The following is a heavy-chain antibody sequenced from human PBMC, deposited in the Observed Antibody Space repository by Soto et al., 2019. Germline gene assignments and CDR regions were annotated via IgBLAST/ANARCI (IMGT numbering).Heavy chain of an antibody. J-gene: IGHJ3*02. Sequence: SETLSLTCTVSRGSISSGTNYWAWIRQPPGKGLEWIANIYYSGSTYYNPSLKSRVTISVDTSKNQFSLKLGSVTAADTAVYYCARRIYLADAFDIWGQGTMVTVS. V-gene: IGHV4-39*01. CDR3: ARRIYLADAFDI. CDR2: IYYSGST. D-gene: IGHD3-16*01. CDR1: RGSISSGTNY.